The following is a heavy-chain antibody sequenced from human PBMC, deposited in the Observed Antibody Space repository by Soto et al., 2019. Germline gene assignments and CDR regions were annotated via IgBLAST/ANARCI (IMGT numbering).Heavy chain of an antibody. V-gene: IGHV3-30*18. CDR3: AKDLIVATTYYYYGMDV. Sequence: QVQLVESGGGVVQPGRSLRLSCAASGFTFSSYGMHWVRQAPGKGLEWVAVISYDGSNKYYADSVKGRFTISRDNSKNTLYLQMNSLRAEDTAVYYCAKDLIVATTYYYYGMDVWRQGTTVTVSS. CDR2: ISYDGSNK. CDR1: GFTFSSYG. J-gene: IGHJ6*02. D-gene: IGHD5-12*01.